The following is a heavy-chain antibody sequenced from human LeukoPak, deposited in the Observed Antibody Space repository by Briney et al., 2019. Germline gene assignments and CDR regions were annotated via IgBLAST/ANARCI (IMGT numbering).Heavy chain of an antibody. V-gene: IGHV3-53*01. CDR3: AGDSSGYGRFDY. J-gene: IGHJ4*02. CDR1: GFTVSSIY. CDR2: IYSGGSR. Sequence: PGRSLRLSCAVSGFTVSSIYITWVRQAPGKGLECVTVIYSGGSRYYADSVKGRFAISRDSSKNTLYLQMNSLRAEDTAVYYCAGDSSGYGRFDYWGQGTLVTVSS. D-gene: IGHD3-22*01.